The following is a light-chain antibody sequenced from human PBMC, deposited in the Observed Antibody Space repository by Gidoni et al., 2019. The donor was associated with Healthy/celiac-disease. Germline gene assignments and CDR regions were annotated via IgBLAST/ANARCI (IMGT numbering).Light chain of an antibody. CDR1: SSDVGGYNY. Sequence: QSALTQPPSASGSPGPPVTISCTGTSSDVGGYNYVSWYQHHPGKAPKLMIYEVSKRPSGVPDRFSGSKSGNTASLTVSGLQAEDEADYYCSSYAGSNIVVFGGGTKLTVL. V-gene: IGLV2-8*01. CDR3: SSYAGSNIVV. CDR2: EVS. J-gene: IGLJ2*01.